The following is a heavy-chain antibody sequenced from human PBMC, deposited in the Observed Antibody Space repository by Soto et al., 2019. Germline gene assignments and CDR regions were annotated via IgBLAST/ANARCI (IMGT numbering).Heavy chain of an antibody. CDR3: ARAPTYSGSEDY. CDR2: IIPILGIA. D-gene: IGHD1-26*01. V-gene: IGHV1-69*02. Sequence: QVQLVQSGAEVKKPGSSVKVSCKASGGTFSSYTISWVRQAPGQGLEWMGRIIPILGIANYAQKFQGRVTITADKSTSTAYMGLSSLRSEDTAVYYCARAPTYSGSEDYWGQGTLVTVSS. J-gene: IGHJ4*02. CDR1: GGTFSSYT.